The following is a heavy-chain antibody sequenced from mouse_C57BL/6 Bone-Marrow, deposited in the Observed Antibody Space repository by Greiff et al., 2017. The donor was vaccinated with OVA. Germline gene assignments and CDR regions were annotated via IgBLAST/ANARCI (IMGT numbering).Heavy chain of an antibody. CDR3: ARSHLLCLWYFDV. CDR2: INPGSGGT. CDR1: GYAFTNYL. Sequence: VQLVESGAELVRPGTSVKVSCKASGYAFTNYLIEWVKQRPGQGLEWIGVINPGSGGTNYNEKFKGKATLTADKSSSTAYMQLSSLTSEDSAVYFCARSHLLCLWYFDVWGTGTTVTVSS. V-gene: IGHV1-54*01. J-gene: IGHJ1*03. D-gene: IGHD2-1*01.